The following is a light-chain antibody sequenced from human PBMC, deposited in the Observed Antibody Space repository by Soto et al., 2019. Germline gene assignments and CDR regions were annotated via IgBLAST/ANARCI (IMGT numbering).Light chain of an antibody. J-gene: IGLJ2*01. V-gene: IGLV1-40*01. CDR3: QSYDSSLSGVL. Sequence: QSVLTQPPSVSGAPGQRVTISCTRSSSNIGTSYDVHWYQQFPGTAPRLLIYGNNNRPSGVPDRFSGSKSGTSASLAITGLQVEDEADYYCQSYDSSLSGVLFGGGTKLTVL. CDR2: GNN. CDR1: SSNIGTSYD.